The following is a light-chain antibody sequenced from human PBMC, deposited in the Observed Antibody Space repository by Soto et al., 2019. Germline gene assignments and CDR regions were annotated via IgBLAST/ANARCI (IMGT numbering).Light chain of an antibody. J-gene: IGKJ1*01. Sequence: DVVMTQSPLSLPVTLGQPASISCRSSQSLIHSDGSTYLNWFQQRPGQSSRRLIYEVSDRDSGVPDRFSGSGSGTDFTLKISRVEAEDVGVYYCMQGTHWPWTFGQGTEVEIK. CDR1: QSLIHSDGSTY. CDR2: EVS. CDR3: MQGTHWPWT. V-gene: IGKV2-30*02.